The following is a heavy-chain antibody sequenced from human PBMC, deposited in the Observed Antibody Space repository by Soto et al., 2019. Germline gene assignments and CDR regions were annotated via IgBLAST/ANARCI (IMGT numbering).Heavy chain of an antibody. V-gene: IGHV3-7*01. Sequence: PGGSLRLSCAASGFTFSSYWMSWVRQAPGKGLEWVANIKQDGSEKYYVDSVKGRFTISRDNAKNSLYLQMNSLRAEDTAVYYCAREYYDYVWGSYRFLDYWGQGTLVTVSS. D-gene: IGHD3-16*02. CDR3: AREYYDYVWGSYRFLDY. CDR2: IKQDGSEK. CDR1: GFTFSSYW. J-gene: IGHJ4*02.